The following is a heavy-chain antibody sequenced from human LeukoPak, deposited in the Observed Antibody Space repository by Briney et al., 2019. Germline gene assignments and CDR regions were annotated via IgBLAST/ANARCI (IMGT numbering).Heavy chain of an antibody. CDR1: GGSISSGGYY. Sequence: SQTLSLTCTVSGGSISSGGYYWSWIRQHPGKGLEWIGYIYYSGSTYYNPSLKSRVTISVDTSKNQFSLKLSSVTAADTAVYYCARDSYYYDSSGYSAFDIWGQGTIVTVSS. CDR2: IYYSGST. CDR3: ARDSYYYDSSGYSAFDI. J-gene: IGHJ3*02. D-gene: IGHD3-22*01. V-gene: IGHV4-31*03.